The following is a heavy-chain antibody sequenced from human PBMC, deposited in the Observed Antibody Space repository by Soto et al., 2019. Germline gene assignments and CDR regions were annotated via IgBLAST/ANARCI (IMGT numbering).Heavy chain of an antibody. V-gene: IGHV1-2*02. J-gene: IGHJ5*02. CDR3: ARVMVRGVITTWGLDP. CDR2: INPNSGGT. D-gene: IGHD3-10*01. CDR1: GYTFTGYY. Sequence: QVQLVQSGAEVKKPGASVKVSCKASGYTFTGYYMHWVRQAPGQGLEWMGWINPNSGGTNYAQKFQGRVTMTRDTSISTAYMELSRLRSDDTAVYYCARVMVRGVITTWGLDPWGQGTLVTVSS.